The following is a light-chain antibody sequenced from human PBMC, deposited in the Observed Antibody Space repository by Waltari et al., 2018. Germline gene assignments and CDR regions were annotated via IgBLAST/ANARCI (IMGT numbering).Light chain of an antibody. CDR1: QTISSY. CDR3: QQSYSTPLT. Sequence: DIQMTQSPSSLSASVAHSVTITCRASQTISSYLNWYQQKPGKALKLLIYAASSLQSGVPSRFSGSGSETDFTLTISSLQPEDFATYYCQQSYSTPLTFGGGTKVEIK. CDR2: AAS. J-gene: IGKJ4*01. V-gene: IGKV1-39*01.